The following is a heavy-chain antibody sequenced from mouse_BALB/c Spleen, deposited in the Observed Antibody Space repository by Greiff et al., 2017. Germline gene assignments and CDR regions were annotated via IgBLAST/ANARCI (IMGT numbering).Heavy chain of an antibody. CDR3: ARGSYDGYPYYAMDY. Sequence: EVQVVESGGGLVKPGGSLKLSCAASGFTFSSYGMSWVRQTPDKRLELVATINSNGGSTYYPDSVKGRFTISRDNAKNTLYLQMSSLKSEDTAMYYCARGSYDGYPYYAMDYWGQGTSVTVSS. J-gene: IGHJ4*01. V-gene: IGHV5-6-3*01. CDR1: GFTFSSYG. D-gene: IGHD2-3*01. CDR2: INSNGGST.